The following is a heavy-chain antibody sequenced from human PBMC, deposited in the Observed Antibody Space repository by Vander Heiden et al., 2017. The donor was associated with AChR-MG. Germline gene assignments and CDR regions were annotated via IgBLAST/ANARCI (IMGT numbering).Heavy chain of an antibody. CDR3: ARGYTYAYFVY. V-gene: IGHV1-46*02. D-gene: IGHD5-18*01. J-gene: IGHJ4*02. Sequence: QVQPVQSGAEVKNPGASVTLFCNAFGYTFNNYDMHWVRQAPGQGLEWKGIINPSGGTTTYAQKFQGRVTMTRDTSTSTVYMELNSLTSEDTALYYCARGYTYAYFVYWRQGTLVTLSS. CDR1: GYTFNNYD. CDR2: INPSGGTT.